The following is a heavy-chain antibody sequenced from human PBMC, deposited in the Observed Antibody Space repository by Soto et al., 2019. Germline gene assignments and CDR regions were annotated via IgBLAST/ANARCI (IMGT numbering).Heavy chain of an antibody. V-gene: IGHV1-18*01. Sequence: QVQLVQSGAEVKKPGPSEKVSCTASGYTFTSYGISWVRQAPGQGLEWMGWISAYNGNTNYAQKLQGRVTMTTDTTTSTADMELRSLRSDDTAVYYCAIESSSSCHDCWGQGTMVTVSS. J-gene: IGHJ4*02. CDR2: ISAYNGNT. D-gene: IGHD6-13*01. CDR3: AIESSSSCHDC. CDR1: GYTFTSYG.